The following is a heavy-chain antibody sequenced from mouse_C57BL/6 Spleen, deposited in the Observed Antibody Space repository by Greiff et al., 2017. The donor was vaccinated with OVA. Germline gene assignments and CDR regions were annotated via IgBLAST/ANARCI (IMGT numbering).Heavy chain of an antibody. CDR1: GYAFSSSW. CDR3: ARSSRPYWYFDV. CDR2: IYPGDGDT. V-gene: IGHV1-82*01. J-gene: IGHJ1*03. D-gene: IGHD1-1*01. Sequence: VQLQQSGPELVKPGASVKISCKASGYAFSSSWMNWVKQRPGKGLEWIGRIYPGDGDTNYNGKFKGKATLTADKSSSTAYMQLSSLTSEDSAVYFCARSSRPYWYFDVGGTGTTVTVSS.